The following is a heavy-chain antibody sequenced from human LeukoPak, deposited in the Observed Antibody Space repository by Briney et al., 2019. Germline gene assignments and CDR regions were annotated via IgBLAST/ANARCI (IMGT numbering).Heavy chain of an antibody. V-gene: IGHV4-59*12. CDR3: ARDGNIVVVPAAIPYFDY. J-gene: IGHJ4*02. Sequence: PSETLSLTCTVSRGSISNYYWSWIRQPPGKGLEWIGYIYYSGSTDYNPSLKSRVTISVDTSKNQFSLKLSSVTAADTAVYYCARDGNIVVVPAAIPYFDYWGQGTLVTVSS. CDR1: RGSISNYY. CDR2: IYYSGST. D-gene: IGHD2-2*01.